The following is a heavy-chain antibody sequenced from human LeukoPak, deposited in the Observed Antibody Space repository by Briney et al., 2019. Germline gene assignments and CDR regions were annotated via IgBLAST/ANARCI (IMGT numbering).Heavy chain of an antibody. CDR1: GGSISSYY. J-gene: IGHJ3*02. Sequence: PSETLSLTRTVSGGSISSYYWSWIRLPPGKGLEWIGYLSKSGNTNYSPSLKSRVTIFGDTSKNQFFLKLSSVTAADTAVYYCARARYVNSFYAFDIWGQGTLVTVPS. V-gene: IGHV4-59*01. D-gene: IGHD3-9*01. CDR3: ARARYVNSFYAFDI. CDR2: LSKSGNT.